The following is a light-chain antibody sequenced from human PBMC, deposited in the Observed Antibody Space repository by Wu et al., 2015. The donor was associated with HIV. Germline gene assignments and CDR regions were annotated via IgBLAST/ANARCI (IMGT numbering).Light chain of an antibody. CDR3: QHTFGTPRA. CDR2: AAS. CDR1: QSISTY. J-gene: IGKJ4*02. V-gene: IGKV1-39*01. Sequence: DIQVTQSPSSLSASVGDSVTLTCRASQSISTYLNWYQQQPGKVPKLLIYAASRLQTGVPARFSGSGSGTDFTLTISSLQPEDFATYYCQHTFGTPRAFGRGTKVEIK.